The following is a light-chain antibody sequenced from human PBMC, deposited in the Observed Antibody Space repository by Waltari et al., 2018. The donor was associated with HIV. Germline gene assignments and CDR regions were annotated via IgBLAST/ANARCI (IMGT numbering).Light chain of an antibody. CDR1: SSNIGAGYD. CDR3: QSYDSGLTAYV. V-gene: IGLV1-40*01. CDR2: GNT. Sequence: QSVLTQPPSVSGAPGQRVTISCTGSSSNIGAGYDVHWFQQLPGTAPKLLIYGNTNRPSGVPDRFSGAKSGTSASLAITGLQAEDAADYYCQSYDSGLTAYVFGTGTKVTVL. J-gene: IGLJ1*01.